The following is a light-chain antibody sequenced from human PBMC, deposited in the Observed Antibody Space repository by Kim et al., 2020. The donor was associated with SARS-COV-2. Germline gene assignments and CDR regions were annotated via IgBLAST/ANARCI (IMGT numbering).Light chain of an antibody. CDR2: NDD. Sequence: QSVLTQPPSVSEDPRQRVTMSCSGSRSNVGNNAVSWYQQIPGKAPKLLIYNDDLVPSGVSDRFSGSKSGASASLAISGLQSEDEADYYGAAWDDSLNGPVFGGGTKLTVL. CDR1: RSNVGNNA. V-gene: IGLV1-36*01. CDR3: AAWDDSLNGPV. J-gene: IGLJ3*02.